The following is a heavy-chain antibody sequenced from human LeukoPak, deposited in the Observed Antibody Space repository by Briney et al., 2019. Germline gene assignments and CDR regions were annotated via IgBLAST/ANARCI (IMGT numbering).Heavy chain of an antibody. J-gene: IGHJ4*02. Sequence: PSETLSLTCTVSGGSISSYYWSWIRQPPGKGLEWFGYIYYSGSTNYNPSLKSRVTISVDTSKNQFSLNLSSVTAADTAVYYCARGGDSKHLVNWGQGTLVTVSS. CDR1: GGSISSYY. CDR2: IYYSGST. V-gene: IGHV4-59*01. D-gene: IGHD3-3*02. CDR3: ARGGDSKHLVN.